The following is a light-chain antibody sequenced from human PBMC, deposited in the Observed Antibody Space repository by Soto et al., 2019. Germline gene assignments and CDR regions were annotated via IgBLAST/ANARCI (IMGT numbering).Light chain of an antibody. CDR1: SSDVGAYNY. CDR3: CSYADNNDYV. Sequence: QSALTQPPSASGSLEQSVTISCTGTSSDVGAYNYVSWYQQHPGKAPKLMIYEVTRRPSGVPDRFSGSKSGNTASLNVSGLQAEDEADYYCCSYADNNDYVFGTGTKLTVL. V-gene: IGLV2-8*01. J-gene: IGLJ1*01. CDR2: EVT.